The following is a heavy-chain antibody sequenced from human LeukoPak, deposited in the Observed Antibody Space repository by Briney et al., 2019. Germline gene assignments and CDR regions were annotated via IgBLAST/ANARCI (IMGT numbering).Heavy chain of an antibody. V-gene: IGHV3-30*04. CDR3: AKDAKDSSGWCLSHFSAGDY. CDR1: GFTFSSYA. J-gene: IGHJ4*02. Sequence: GGSLRLSCAASGFTFSSYAMHWVRQAPGKGLEWVAVISYDGSNKYYADSVKGRFTISRDNSKNTLYLQMNSLRAEDTAVYYCAKDAKDSSGWCLSHFSAGDYWGQGTLVTVSS. D-gene: IGHD6-19*01. CDR2: ISYDGSNK.